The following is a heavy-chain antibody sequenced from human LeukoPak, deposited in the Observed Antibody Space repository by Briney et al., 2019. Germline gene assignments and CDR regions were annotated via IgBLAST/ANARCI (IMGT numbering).Heavy chain of an antibody. V-gene: IGHV1-2*02. CDR3: ARNYDSSGYYYWYYFDY. J-gene: IGHJ4*02. CDR2: INANSGGT. Sequence: ASVKVSCKASGYTFTGYYMHWVRQTPGQGLEYMGWINANSGGTNYVQKFQGRVTMTRDTSMTTVYMELSSMTSDDTAVYYCARNYDSSGYYYWYYFDYWGQGTLVTVSS. CDR1: GYTFTGYY. D-gene: IGHD3-22*01.